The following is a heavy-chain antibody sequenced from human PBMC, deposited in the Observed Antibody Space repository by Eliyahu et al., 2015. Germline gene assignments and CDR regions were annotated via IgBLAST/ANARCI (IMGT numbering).Heavy chain of an antibody. CDR2: ISSNGGST. J-gene: IGHJ3*02. Sequence: EVQLVESGGGLVQPGGSLRLSCAASGFTFSSYAMHWVRQAPGKGLEYVSAISSNGGSTYYANSVKGRFTISRDNSKNTLYLQMGSLRAEDMAVYYCASGIVGATEDDAFDIWGQGTMVTVSS. D-gene: IGHD1-26*01. CDR3: ASGIVGATEDDAFDI. CDR1: GFTFSSYA. V-gene: IGHV3-64*01.